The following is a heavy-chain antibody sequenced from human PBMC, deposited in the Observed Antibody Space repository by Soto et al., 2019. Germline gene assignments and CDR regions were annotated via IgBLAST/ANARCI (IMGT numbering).Heavy chain of an antibody. Sequence: QVQLEQSGAEVKKPGASVKVSCKASGYTFTSYGISWERQAPGQGLEWMGWISAYNGKTNYAQKLQGRVTMTTDTSTSTAYMELRSLRSDDTAVYYCARLTMAQDAFDIWGQGSMVTVSS. CDR3: ARLTMAQDAFDI. V-gene: IGHV1-18*01. CDR1: GYTFTSYG. CDR2: ISAYNGKT. D-gene: IGHD3-10*01. J-gene: IGHJ3*02.